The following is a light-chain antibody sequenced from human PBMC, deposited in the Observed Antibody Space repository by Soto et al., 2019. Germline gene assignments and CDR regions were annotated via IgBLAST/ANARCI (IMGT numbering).Light chain of an antibody. CDR2: SYN. CDR1: SSNIGSNT. CDR3: AAWDDSLNVYV. V-gene: IGLV1-44*01. Sequence: QSVLTQPPSASGTPGQRVTISCSGSSSNIGSNTVNWYQKLPGTAPKLLIYSYNQRPSGVPDRFSGSKSGTSASPAVSGLQSEDEADYYCAAWDDSLNVYVFGTGTKVTVL. J-gene: IGLJ1*01.